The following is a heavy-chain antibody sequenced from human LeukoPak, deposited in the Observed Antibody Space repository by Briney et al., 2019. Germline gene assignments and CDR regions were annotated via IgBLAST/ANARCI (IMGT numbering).Heavy chain of an antibody. CDR3: ARKSGSSGYPFDY. CDR1: GFTFSSYW. CDR2: INQDGSEK. D-gene: IGHD3-22*01. J-gene: IGHJ4*02. V-gene: IGHV3-7*01. Sequence: AGGSLRLSCAASGFTFSSYWMSWVRLAPGKGLEWVANINQDGSEKYYVDSLEGRFTISRDNAKNSLFLQMNSLRAEDTAVYYCARKSGSSGYPFDYWGQGTVVTVSS.